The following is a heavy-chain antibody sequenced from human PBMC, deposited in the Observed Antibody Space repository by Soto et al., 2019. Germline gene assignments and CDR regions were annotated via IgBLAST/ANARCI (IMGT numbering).Heavy chain of an antibody. Sequence: GESLKISCAASGFTFSSYAMSWVRQAPGKGLEWVSAISGSGGSTYYADSVKGRFTISRDNSKNTLYLQMNSLRAEDTAVYYCAKPEVPAAIFWFNPWGQGTLVTVSS. CDR2: ISGSGGST. CDR1: GFTFSSYA. CDR3: AKPEVPAAIFWFNP. J-gene: IGHJ5*02. V-gene: IGHV3-23*01. D-gene: IGHD2-2*01.